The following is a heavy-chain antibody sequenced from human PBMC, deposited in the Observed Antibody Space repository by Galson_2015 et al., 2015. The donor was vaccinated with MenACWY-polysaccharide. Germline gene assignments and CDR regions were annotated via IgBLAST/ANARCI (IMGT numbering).Heavy chain of an antibody. CDR3: YRDWPIDY. Sequence: SLRLSCAASGFTFGDYAMAWFRQAPGKGLEWVGFIRCKASGETTGYAASVKGRLTISRDDSKRAAYLQMNSLQTEDTAIYYCYRDWPIDYWGQGTLVTVSS. J-gene: IGHJ4*02. CDR2: IRCKASGETT. V-gene: IGHV3-49*03. CDR1: GFTFGDYA.